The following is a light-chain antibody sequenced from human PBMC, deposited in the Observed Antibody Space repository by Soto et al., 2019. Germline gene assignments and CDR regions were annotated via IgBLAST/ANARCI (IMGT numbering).Light chain of an antibody. CDR2: GTS. J-gene: IGKJ4*01. CDR1: QSVSRSN. Sequence: EIVLTQSPDTLSLSPGERATVSCRASQSVSRSNLAWYQHKPGQAPRLLIYGTSNRATGIPDRFTGSGSGTDLTLTISSLEPEDFAVYYCEQYGSSPLTFGGGTKVDIK. V-gene: IGKV3-20*01. CDR3: EQYGSSPLT.